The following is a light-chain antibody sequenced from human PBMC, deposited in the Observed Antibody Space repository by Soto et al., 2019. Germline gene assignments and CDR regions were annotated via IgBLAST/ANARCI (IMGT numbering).Light chain of an antibody. CDR1: QTVLYNSNSKNY. CDR2: WAS. CDR3: QQYYSVPLT. J-gene: IGKJ4*01. Sequence: DIVMTQSPDSLAVSLGERATINCKSSQTVLYNSNSKNYLAWYQRKPGQPPKLLIYWASTRESGVPDRFSGSGSGTDFTLTISSLQAEDVAVYYCQQYYSVPLTFGGGTKVEIK. V-gene: IGKV4-1*01.